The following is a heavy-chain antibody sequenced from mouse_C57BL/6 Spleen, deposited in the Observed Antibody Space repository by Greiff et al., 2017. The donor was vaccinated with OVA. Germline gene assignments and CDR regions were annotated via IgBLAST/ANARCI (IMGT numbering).Heavy chain of an antibody. D-gene: IGHD6-1*01. CDR1: GFTFTDYY. CDR2: IRNKANGYTT. Sequence: EVQLVESGGGLVQPGGSLSLSCAASGFTFTDYYICWFRQPPGRALLWLGFIRNKANGYTTEYCASVQSRFTISRANSQSILYLQMNVLRAKDRATEYCARFISAVDYAMDYWGQGTLVTVSA. CDR3: ARFISAVDYAMDY. J-gene: IGHJ4*01. V-gene: IGHV7-3*01.